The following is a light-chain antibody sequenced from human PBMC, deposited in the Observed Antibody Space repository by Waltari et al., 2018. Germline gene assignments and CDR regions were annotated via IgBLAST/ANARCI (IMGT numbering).Light chain of an antibody. V-gene: IGLV2-23*02. J-gene: IGLJ2*01. CDR1: NSDVGSYNL. Sequence: QYVLTQPASMSGSPGQSITISCTGTNSDVGSYNLVSWYQQHPGKAPRLIIYYVIKRPSGVSDRVAGSKSGNTASLTVSGLQPEDEAEYFCCSDAGSSTFHVLFGGGTKLTVL. CDR3: CSDAGSSTFHVL. CDR2: YVI.